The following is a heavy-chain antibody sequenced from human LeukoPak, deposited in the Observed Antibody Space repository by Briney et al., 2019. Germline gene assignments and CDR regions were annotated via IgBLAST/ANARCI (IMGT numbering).Heavy chain of an antibody. Sequence: GGSLRLSCAASGFTFSSYSMNWVRQAPGKGLEWISFISSSSTIYYADSVKGRFTISRDNAKNSLYLQMNSLRDEDTAVYYCARAIMVRGATDYWGQGTLVTVSS. CDR2: ISSSSTI. D-gene: IGHD3-10*01. J-gene: IGHJ4*02. CDR3: ARAIMVRGATDY. CDR1: GFTFSSYS. V-gene: IGHV3-48*02.